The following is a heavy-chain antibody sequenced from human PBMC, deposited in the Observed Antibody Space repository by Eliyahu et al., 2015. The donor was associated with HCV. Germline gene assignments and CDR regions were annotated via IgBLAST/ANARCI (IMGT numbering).Heavy chain of an antibody. Sequence: EVQLVESGGGLVQPGGSLRLSCAASGFTFXXYXXNWVRQAPGKGLEWVSYISSSSSTIYYADSVKGRFTISRDNAKNSLYLQMNSLRDEDTAVYYCARDCYYDSSGYLSDAFDIWGQGTMVTVSS. J-gene: IGHJ3*02. V-gene: IGHV3-48*02. CDR1: GFTFXXYX. CDR2: ISSSSSTI. CDR3: ARDCYYDSSGYLSDAFDI. D-gene: IGHD3-22*01.